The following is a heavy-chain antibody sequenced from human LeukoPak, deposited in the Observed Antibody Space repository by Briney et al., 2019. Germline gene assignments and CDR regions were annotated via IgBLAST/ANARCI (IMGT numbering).Heavy chain of an antibody. Sequence: SETLSLTCTVSGGSISSYYWSWIRQPPGKGLEWIGYIHYSGSTNYNPSLKSRVTISVDTSKNQFSLKLSSVTAADTAVYYCARDYGSRYNCFDPWGQGTLVTVSS. J-gene: IGHJ5*02. D-gene: IGHD3-10*01. CDR2: IHYSGST. CDR3: ARDYGSRYNCFDP. CDR1: GGSISSYY. V-gene: IGHV4-59*01.